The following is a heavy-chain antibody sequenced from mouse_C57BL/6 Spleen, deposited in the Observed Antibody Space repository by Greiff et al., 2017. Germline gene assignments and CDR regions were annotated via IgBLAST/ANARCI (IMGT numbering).Heavy chain of an antibody. CDR3: ALEKGLTFAY. Sequence: QVQLQQPGAELVKPGASVKLSCKASGYTFTSYWMHWVKQRPGRGLEWIGRIDPNSGGTKNNEKFKSKATLTVDKPSSTAYMQLSSLSSDDSADYYCALEKGLTFAYWGQGTLVTVSA. J-gene: IGHJ3*01. CDR2: IDPNSGGT. V-gene: IGHV1-72*01. CDR1: GYTFTSYW.